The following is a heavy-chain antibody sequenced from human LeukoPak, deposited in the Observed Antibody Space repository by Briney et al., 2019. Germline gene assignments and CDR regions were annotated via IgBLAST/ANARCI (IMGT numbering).Heavy chain of an antibody. CDR1: GYTFTNYD. D-gene: IGHD6-13*01. Sequence: ASVKVSCKASGYTFTNYDFNWMRQATGQGLEWMGWMNPNSGSTGYAQKFQGRVTITADESTSTAYMELSSLRSEDTAVYYCAGEAAALYYFDYWGQGTLVTVSS. CDR2: MNPNSGST. V-gene: IGHV1-8*01. J-gene: IGHJ4*02. CDR3: AGEAAALYYFDY.